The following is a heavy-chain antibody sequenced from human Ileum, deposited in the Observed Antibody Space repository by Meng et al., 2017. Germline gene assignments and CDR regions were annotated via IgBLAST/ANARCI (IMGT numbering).Heavy chain of an antibody. CDR3: AKSVNFDAGGYYP. CDR2: IYVDGST. D-gene: IGHD3-22*01. CDR1: GFTVSVNY. V-gene: IGHV3-66*01. J-gene: IGHJ5*02. Sequence: VQLVESGGGLVQFGGSLRRSCAASGFTVSVNYMSWVRQAPGKGLEWVSCIYVDGSTYYADSVKGRFTIFRDGSKNTLYLQMNSLRAEDTAVYYCAKSVNFDAGGYYPCGQGTLVTVSS.